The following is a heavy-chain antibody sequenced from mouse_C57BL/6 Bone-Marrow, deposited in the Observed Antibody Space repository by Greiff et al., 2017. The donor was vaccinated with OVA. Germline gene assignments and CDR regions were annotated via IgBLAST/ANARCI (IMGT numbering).Heavy chain of an antibody. CDR1: GYTFTNYW. V-gene: IGHV1-63*01. CDR2: IYPGGGYT. CDR3: AIEGGGGYYAMDY. Sequence: LVESGAELVRPGTSVKMSCKASGYTFTNYWIGWAKQRPGHGLEWIGDIYPGGGYTNYNEKFKGKATLTADKSSSTAYMQFSSLTSEDSAIYYCAIEGGGGYYAMDYWGQGTSVTVSS. J-gene: IGHJ4*01.